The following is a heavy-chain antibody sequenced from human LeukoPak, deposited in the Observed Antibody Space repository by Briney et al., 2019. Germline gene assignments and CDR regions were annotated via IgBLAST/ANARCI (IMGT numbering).Heavy chain of an antibody. CDR3: ARIKSSGWYYAY. D-gene: IGHD6-19*01. CDR1: GGSVYSGTYY. CDR2: VYYSGSP. J-gene: IGHJ4*02. Sequence: SETLSLTCIVSGGSVYSGTYYWSWVRQPPGKGLEWIGYVYYSGSPNYNPSLKSRVPISLDTSKNQFSLRLSSVTAADTAVYYCARIKSSGWYYAYWGQGTLVTVSS. V-gene: IGHV4-61*01.